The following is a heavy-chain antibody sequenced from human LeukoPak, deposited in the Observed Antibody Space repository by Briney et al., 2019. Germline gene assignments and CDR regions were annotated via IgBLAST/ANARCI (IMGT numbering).Heavy chain of an antibody. Sequence: GGSLRLSCVASGFTFSDYFMTWIRQPPGKPLECVSYISTIDGIIHYADSVKDRFTISRDNAKSSLFLQMNNLRAEDTAVYYCAKASWGMDVWGQGSSVIVS. CDR1: GFTFSDYF. CDR2: ISTIDGII. V-gene: IGHV3-11*01. J-gene: IGHJ6*02. CDR3: AKASWGMDV.